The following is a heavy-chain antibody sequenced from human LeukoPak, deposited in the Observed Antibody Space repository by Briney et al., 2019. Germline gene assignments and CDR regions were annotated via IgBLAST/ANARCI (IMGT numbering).Heavy chain of an antibody. CDR1: GFTFSSFW. Sequence: GGSLRLSCAASGFTFSSFWMSWVRQAPGKGLEWVANIKQDGSEKYYVDSVKGRFTISRDNAKNSLYLQMNSLRAEDTAVYYWARVGAAVDFDYWGKGTLVTVSS. V-gene: IGHV3-7*01. CDR2: IKQDGSEK. D-gene: IGHD6-13*01. CDR3: ARVGAAVDFDY. J-gene: IGHJ4*02.